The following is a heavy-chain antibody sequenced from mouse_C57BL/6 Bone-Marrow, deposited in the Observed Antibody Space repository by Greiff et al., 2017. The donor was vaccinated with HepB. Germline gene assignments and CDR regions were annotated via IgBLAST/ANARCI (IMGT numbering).Heavy chain of an antibody. CDR2: ILPGSGST. CDR1: GYTFTGYW. V-gene: IGHV1-9*01. Sequence: QVQLQQSGAELMKPGASVKLSCKATGYTFTGYWIEWVKQRPGHGLEWIGEILPGSGSTNYNEKFKGKATFTADTSSNTAYMQLSSLTSEDSAVYFCARSAAFITTVVAAHWYFDVWGTGTTVTVSS. J-gene: IGHJ1*03. D-gene: IGHD1-1*01. CDR3: ARSAAFITTVVAAHWYFDV.